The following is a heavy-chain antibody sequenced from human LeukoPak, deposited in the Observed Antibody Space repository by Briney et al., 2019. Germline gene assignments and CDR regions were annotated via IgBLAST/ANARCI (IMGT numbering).Heavy chain of an antibody. V-gene: IGHV3-33*01. CDR2: IWYDGSNK. Sequence: GGSLRLSCAASGFTFSSYGMHWVRQAPGKGLEWVAVIWYDGSNKYYADSVKGRFTISRDNSKNTLYLQMNSLRAEDTAVYYCAGLAVAGQQGADYWGQGTLVTVSS. D-gene: IGHD6-19*01. J-gene: IGHJ4*02. CDR1: GFTFSSYG. CDR3: AGLAVAGQQGADY.